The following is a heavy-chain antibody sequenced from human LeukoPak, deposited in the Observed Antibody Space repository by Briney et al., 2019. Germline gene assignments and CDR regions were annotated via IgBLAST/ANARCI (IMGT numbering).Heavy chain of an antibody. Sequence: GGSLRLSCAASGFTFSSYSMNWVRQAPGKGLEWVSSISSSSSYIYYADSVKGRFTIFRDNDKKSLYLQMNSLRAEDTAVYYCARSWGGDFDYWGQGTLVTVSS. CDR3: ARSWGGDFDY. CDR1: GFTFSSYS. CDR2: ISSSSSYI. J-gene: IGHJ4*02. D-gene: IGHD3-16*01. V-gene: IGHV3-21*01.